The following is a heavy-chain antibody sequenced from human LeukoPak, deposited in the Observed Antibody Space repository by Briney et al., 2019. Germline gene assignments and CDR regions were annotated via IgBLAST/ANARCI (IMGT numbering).Heavy chain of an antibody. Sequence: SETLSLTCAVYGGSFSGYYWSWIRQPPGKGLEWIGEINHSGSTNYNPSLESRVTISVDTSKNHFSLKLSSVTAADTAVYYCARGRGSGWFYFDYWGQGTLVTVPS. CDR3: ARGRGSGWFYFDY. V-gene: IGHV4-34*01. CDR2: INHSGST. D-gene: IGHD6-19*01. J-gene: IGHJ4*02. CDR1: GGSFSGYY.